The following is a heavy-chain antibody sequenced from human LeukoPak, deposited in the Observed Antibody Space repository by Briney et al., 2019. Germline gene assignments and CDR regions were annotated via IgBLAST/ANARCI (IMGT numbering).Heavy chain of an antibody. J-gene: IGHJ3*02. CDR1: GFTFSSYS. D-gene: IGHD3-3*01. CDR2: ISSSSSYI. Sequence: GGSLRLSCAASGFTFSSYSMNWVRQAPGKGLEWVSSISSSSSYIYYADSVKGRFTISRDNAKNSLYLQMNSLRAEDTAVYYCAKSTIFGVYDAFDIWGQGTMVTVSS. V-gene: IGHV3-21*04. CDR3: AKSTIFGVYDAFDI.